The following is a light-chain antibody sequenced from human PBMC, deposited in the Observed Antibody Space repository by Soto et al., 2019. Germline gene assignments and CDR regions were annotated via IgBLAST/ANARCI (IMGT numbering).Light chain of an antibody. CDR1: QSVSNNY. Sequence: EIVLTQSPGTLSLSPGERATLSCRASQSVSNNYLAWYQQKPGQAPRLLIYGASNRATGIPDRFSGSGSGTDITLTSSRLEPEDFAVYYWQQYGSSGTFGQGTKLEIK. V-gene: IGKV3-20*01. CDR3: QQYGSSGT. CDR2: GAS. J-gene: IGKJ1*01.